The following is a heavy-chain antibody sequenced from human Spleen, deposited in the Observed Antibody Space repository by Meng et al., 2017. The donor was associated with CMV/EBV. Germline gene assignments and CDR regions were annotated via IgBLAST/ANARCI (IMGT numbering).Heavy chain of an antibody. D-gene: IGHD3-10*01. J-gene: IGHJ6*02. Sequence: SETMSLTCAAFGEPFVGYYWTWIRQSPGKGLEWIGDINHSGSANHNPSLKSRVTMSVDMSKNQILLKLRSVTAADTAVYYCARAGGFGSYSGMDVWGQGTTVTVSS. CDR3: ARAGGFGSYSGMDV. V-gene: IGHV4-34*01. CDR1: GEPFVGYY. CDR2: INHSGSA.